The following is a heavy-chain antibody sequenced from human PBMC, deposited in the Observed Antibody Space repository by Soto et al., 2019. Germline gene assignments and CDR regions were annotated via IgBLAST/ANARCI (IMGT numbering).Heavy chain of an antibody. CDR2: IYHSGST. Sequence: SETLSLTCAVSGGSISSGGYSWSWIRQPPGKGLEWIGYIYHSGSTYYNPSLKSRVTISVDTSKNQFSLKLSSVTAADTAVYYCARGGWLYTRINWFDPWGQGTLVTVSS. CDR1: GGSISSGGYS. J-gene: IGHJ5*02. V-gene: IGHV4-30-2*01. D-gene: IGHD3-9*01. CDR3: ARGGWLYTRINWFDP.